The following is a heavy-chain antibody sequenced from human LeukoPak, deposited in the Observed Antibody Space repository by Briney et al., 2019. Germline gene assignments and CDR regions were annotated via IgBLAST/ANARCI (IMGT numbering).Heavy chain of an antibody. CDR3: ARAYYYDSSGYYITTEFDY. Sequence: ASVKVSCKASGYTFTSNYIHWVRQAPGQGLEWMGMIYPRDGSTSYAQKFQGRVTVTRDTSTSTVHMELSGLRSEDTAVYYCARAYYYDSSGYYITTEFDYWGQGTLVTVSS. CDR2: IYPRDGST. CDR1: GYTFTSNY. J-gene: IGHJ4*02. V-gene: IGHV1-46*01. D-gene: IGHD3-22*01.